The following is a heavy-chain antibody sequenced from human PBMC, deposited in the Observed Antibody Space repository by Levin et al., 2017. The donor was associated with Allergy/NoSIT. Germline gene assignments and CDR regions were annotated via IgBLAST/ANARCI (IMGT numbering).Heavy chain of an antibody. D-gene: IGHD3-22*01. V-gene: IGHV3-23*01. CDR2: ISGSGGST. J-gene: IGHJ4*02. CDR3: TKDPVVAGVFDY. Sequence: GGSLRLSCAASGFSFSTYVMNWVRQAPGKGLEWVSSISGSGGSTYYGDSVKGRFTISRDNSKSTLFLQMNSLRDEDTAIYYCTKDPVVAGVFDYWGQGTLVTVSS. CDR1: GFSFSTYV.